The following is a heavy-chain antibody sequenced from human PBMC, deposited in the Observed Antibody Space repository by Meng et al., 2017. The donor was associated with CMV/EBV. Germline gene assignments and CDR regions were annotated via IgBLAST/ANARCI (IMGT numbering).Heavy chain of an antibody. J-gene: IGHJ6*02. D-gene: IGHD3-10*01. CDR1: GFTFSSYW. CDR2: IFFDGNNT. Sequence: GESLKISCAASGFTFSSYWMSWVRQAPGKGLEWVSYIFFDGNNTYYADSVRGRFTILRDVSVTTLYLQMNSLRAEDAAVYYCAKDYFDYAMDVWGLGSTVTVSS. CDR3: AKDYFDYAMDV. V-gene: IGHV3-30*02.